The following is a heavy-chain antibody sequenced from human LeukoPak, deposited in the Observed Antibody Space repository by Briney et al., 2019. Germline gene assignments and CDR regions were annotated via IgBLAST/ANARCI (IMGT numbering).Heavy chain of an antibody. J-gene: IGHJ4*02. V-gene: IGHV4-59*01. CDR2: IYYSGST. CDR1: DGSISSYY. Sequence: SETLSLTCIVSDGSISSYYWSWIRQPPGKGLEWIGYIYYSGSTNYNPSLKRRVTISVDTSKNQFSLKLSSVTAADTAVYYCARANYDSSGYPFDYWGQGTLVTVSS. D-gene: IGHD3-22*01. CDR3: ARANYDSSGYPFDY.